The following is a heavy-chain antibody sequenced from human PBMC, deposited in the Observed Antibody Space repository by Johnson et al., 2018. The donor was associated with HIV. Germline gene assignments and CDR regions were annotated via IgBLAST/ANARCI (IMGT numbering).Heavy chain of an antibody. CDR2: ISSSGGST. D-gene: IGHD1-26*01. Sequence: QVQLVESGGGLVKPGGSLRLSCAASGFTFSDYYMSWIRQAPGKGLEWLSYISSSGGSTYYADSVKGRFTISRDNSKNTLYLQMNSLRAEDTALYYCARAYMSSGSYYDAFDIWGQGTMVTVSS. CDR3: ARAYMSSGSYYDAFDI. J-gene: IGHJ3*02. V-gene: IGHV3-11*01. CDR1: GFTFSDYY.